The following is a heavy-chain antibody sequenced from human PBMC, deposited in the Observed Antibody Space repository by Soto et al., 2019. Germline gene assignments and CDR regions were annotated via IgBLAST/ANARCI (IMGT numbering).Heavy chain of an antibody. CDR3: ARHGYSYGGGYFDY. D-gene: IGHD5-18*01. CDR2: IYSGGSA. V-gene: IGHV3-66*04. Sequence: EVQLVESGGGLVQPGGCLRLSCAASGFTVSSNYMSWVRQAPGKGLEWVSVIYSGGSAYYADSVKGRFTISRDNSKNTLYLQMNNLRAEDTAVYYCARHGYSYGGGYFDYWGQGTLVTVSS. CDR1: GFTVSSNY. J-gene: IGHJ4*02.